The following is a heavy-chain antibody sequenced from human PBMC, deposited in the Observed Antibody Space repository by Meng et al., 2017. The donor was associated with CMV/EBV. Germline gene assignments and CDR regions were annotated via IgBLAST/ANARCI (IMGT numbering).Heavy chain of an antibody. CDR2: INHSGST. J-gene: IGHJ6*02. CDR1: GFTFGDYA. D-gene: IGHD3-10*01. V-gene: IGHV4-34*01. Sequence: ESLKISCTASGFTFGDYAMSWIRQPPGKGLEWIGEINHSGSTNYNPSLKSRVTISVDTSKNQFSLKLSSVTAADTAVYYCARLALLSETYYYGSGSYAPPGMDVWGQGTTVTVSS. CDR3: ARLALLSETYYYGSGSYAPPGMDV.